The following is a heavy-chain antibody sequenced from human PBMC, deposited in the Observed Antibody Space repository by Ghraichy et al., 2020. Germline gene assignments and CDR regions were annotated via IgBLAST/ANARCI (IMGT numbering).Heavy chain of an antibody. CDR2: IYYSGST. D-gene: IGHD3-3*01. CDR3: ASPYYDFWSGYPPVGY. V-gene: IGHV4-39*01. Sequence: SETLSLTCTVSGGSISSSSYYWGWIRQPPGKGLEWIGSIYYSGSTYYNPSLKSRVTISVDTSKNQFSLKLSSVTAADTAVYYCASPYYDFWSGYPPVGYWGQGTLVTVSS. J-gene: IGHJ4*02. CDR1: GGSISSSSYY.